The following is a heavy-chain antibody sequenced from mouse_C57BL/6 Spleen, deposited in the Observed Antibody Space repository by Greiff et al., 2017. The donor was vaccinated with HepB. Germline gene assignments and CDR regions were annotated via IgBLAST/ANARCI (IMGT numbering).Heavy chain of an antibody. D-gene: IGHD1-1*01. V-gene: IGHV7-3*01. CDR1: GFTFTDYY. CDR3: ASRDGSTQFAY. Sequence: EVNLVESGGGLVQPGGSLSLSCAASGFTFTDYYMSWVRQPPGKALEWLGFIRNKANGYTTEYSASVKGRFTISRDNSQSILYLQMNALRAEDSATYYCASRDGSTQFAYWGQGTLVTVSA. CDR2: IRNKANGYTT. J-gene: IGHJ3*01.